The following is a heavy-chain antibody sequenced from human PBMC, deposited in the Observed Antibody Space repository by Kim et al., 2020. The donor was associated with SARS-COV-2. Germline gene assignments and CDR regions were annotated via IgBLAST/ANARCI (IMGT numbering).Heavy chain of an antibody. V-gene: IGHV1-69*13. D-gene: IGHD2-15*01. Sequence: SVKVSCKASGGTFSSYAISWVRQAPGQGLEWMGGIIPIFGTANYAQKFQGRVTITADESTSTAYMELSSLRSEDTAVYYCARDQGYCSGGSCYFWYYYGMDVWGQGTTVTVSS. CDR1: GGTFSSYA. CDR2: IIPIFGTA. J-gene: IGHJ6*02. CDR3: ARDQGYCSGGSCYFWYYYGMDV.